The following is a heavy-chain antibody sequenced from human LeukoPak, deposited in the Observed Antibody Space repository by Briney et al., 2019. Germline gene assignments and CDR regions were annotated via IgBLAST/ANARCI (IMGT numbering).Heavy chain of an antibody. CDR2: IDQDGSAK. J-gene: IGHJ4*02. CDR1: GFTFTSYY. CDR3: TRELWLADY. D-gene: IGHD3-10*01. V-gene: IGHV3-7*01. Sequence: QPGGSLRLSCEASGFTFTSYYMGWVRQAPGKGLEWVADIDQDGSAKYYVDSVKGRFTISRDNVKNSVYLQMNNLRVEDTAVYYCTRELWLADYWGQGILVTVSS.